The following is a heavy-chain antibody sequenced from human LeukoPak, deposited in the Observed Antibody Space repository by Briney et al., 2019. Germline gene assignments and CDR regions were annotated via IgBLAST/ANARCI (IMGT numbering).Heavy chain of an antibody. CDR3: ARDQGYYYDSTGYVFDS. V-gene: IGHV1-18*01. CDR1: GYTFTNYG. D-gene: IGHD3-22*01. J-gene: IGHJ4*02. Sequence: ASVKVSCKASGYTFTNYGISWVRQAPGQGLEWIACTNVYNGKTYYAQNFQGRVTMTTDTSTSTAYMELGNLRSDDTAVYYCARDQGYYYDSTGYVFDSWGQGTLVTVSS. CDR2: TNVYNGKT.